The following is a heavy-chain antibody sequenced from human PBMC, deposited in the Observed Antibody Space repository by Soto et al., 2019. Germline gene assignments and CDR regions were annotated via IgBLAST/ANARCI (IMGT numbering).Heavy chain of an antibody. CDR2: INHSGST. CDR1: GGSFSGYY. J-gene: IGHJ3*02. Sequence: SETLSLTCAVYGGSFSGYYWSWIRQPPGKGLEWIGEINHSGSTNYNPSLKSRVTISVDTSKNQFSLKLSSVTAADTAVYYCARDSTMVRGVISAFDIWGQGTMVT. V-gene: IGHV4-34*01. CDR3: ARDSTMVRGVISAFDI. D-gene: IGHD3-10*01.